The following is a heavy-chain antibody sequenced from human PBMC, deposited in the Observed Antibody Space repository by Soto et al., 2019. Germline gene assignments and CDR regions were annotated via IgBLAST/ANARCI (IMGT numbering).Heavy chain of an antibody. D-gene: IGHD3-10*01. CDR2: FDPEDGET. CDR3: ATVAGLSGSYYSRESWFDP. CDR1: GYTLTELS. Sequence: ASVKVSCKVSGYTLTELSMHWVRQAPGKGLEWMGGFDPEDGETIYAQKFQGRVTMTEDTSTDTAYMELSSLRSEDTAVYYCATVAGLSGSYYSRESWFDPWGQGTLVTVSS. V-gene: IGHV1-24*01. J-gene: IGHJ5*02.